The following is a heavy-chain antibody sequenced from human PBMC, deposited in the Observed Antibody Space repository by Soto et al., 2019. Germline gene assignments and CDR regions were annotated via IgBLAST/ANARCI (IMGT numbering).Heavy chain of an antibody. J-gene: IGHJ4*02. CDR2: IYYSGST. CDR3: ARTTRDEGYYDFWSGYLDY. Sequence: SETLSLTCTVSCGSISNVGYYWSWIRQHPGKGLEWIGYIYYSGSTNYNPSLKSRVTISVDTSKNQFSLKLSSVTAADTAVYYCARTTRDEGYYDFWSGYLDYWGQGTLVTVSS. CDR1: CGSISNVGYY. D-gene: IGHD3-3*01. V-gene: IGHV4-61*08.